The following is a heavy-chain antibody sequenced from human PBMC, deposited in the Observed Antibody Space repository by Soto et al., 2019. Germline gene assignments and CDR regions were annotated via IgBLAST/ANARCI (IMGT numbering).Heavy chain of an antibody. CDR1: GGSISSGGYS. CDR3: ARDRPDYYDSSGLAPRYFDY. CDR2: IYHSGST. V-gene: IGHV4-30-2*01. J-gene: IGHJ4*02. Sequence: PSETLSLTCAVSGGSISSGGYSWSWIRQPPGKGLEWIGYIYHSGSTYYNPSLKSRVTISVDRSKNQFSLKLSSVTAADTAVYYCARDRPDYYDSSGLAPRYFDYWGQGTLVTVSS. D-gene: IGHD3-22*01.